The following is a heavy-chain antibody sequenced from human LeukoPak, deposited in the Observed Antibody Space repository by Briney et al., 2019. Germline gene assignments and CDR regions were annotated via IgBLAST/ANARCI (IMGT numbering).Heavy chain of an antibody. CDR2: IHYSGST. J-gene: IGHJ6*03. V-gene: IGHV4-59*01. Sequence: SETLSLTCTVSGGSISSYYWSWIRQPPGKGLVWIGYIHYSGSTNYSPSLKSRVTISVDTSKNQFSLKLSSVTAADTAVYYCARSDYYYYYMDVWGKGTTVTISS. CDR3: ARSDYYYYYMDV. CDR1: GGSISSYY.